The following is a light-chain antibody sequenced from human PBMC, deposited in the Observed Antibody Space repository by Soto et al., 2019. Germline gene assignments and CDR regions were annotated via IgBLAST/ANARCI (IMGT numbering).Light chain of an antibody. CDR2: DAS. CDR3: QQFSSYPLT. V-gene: IGKV3-20*01. Sequence: VLTLSPGTLSLSTGERATLSCRASQSVSSNYLAWYQQKPGQAPRLLIYDASSRATGIPDRFSGGGSGTDFTLTISRLEPEDFAVYYCQQFSSYPLTFGGGTKVDIK. J-gene: IGKJ4*01. CDR1: QSVSSNY.